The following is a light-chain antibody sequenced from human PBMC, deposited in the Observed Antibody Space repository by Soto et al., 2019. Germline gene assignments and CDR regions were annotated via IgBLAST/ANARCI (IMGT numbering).Light chain of an antibody. CDR1: SSHAGGYNY. Sequence: QSALTQPASVSGSPGQSITISCTATSSHAGGYNYVSWYQQHPGKAPKLMIYEVSHRPSGVSNRFSGSKSGNTASLTISGLQAEDEADYYCSSHTTTGTLQVFGTGTKLTVL. J-gene: IGLJ1*01. V-gene: IGLV2-14*01. CDR2: EVS. CDR3: SSHTTTGTLQV.